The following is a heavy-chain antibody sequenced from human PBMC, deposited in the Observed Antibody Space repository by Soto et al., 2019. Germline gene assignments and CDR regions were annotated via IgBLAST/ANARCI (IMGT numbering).Heavy chain of an antibody. CDR2: IKQDGSEK. CDR1: GFTFSSYW. J-gene: IGHJ4*02. D-gene: IGHD3-22*01. V-gene: IGHV3-7*01. Sequence: EVPLVESGGGLVQPGGSLRLSCAASGFTFSSYWMSWVRQAPGKGLEWVANIKQDGSEKYYVDSVKGRFTISRDNAKNSLNLQMNSLRAEDTAVYYCARVTDYYESSGYFDYWGQGTLVTVSS. CDR3: ARVTDYYESSGYFDY.